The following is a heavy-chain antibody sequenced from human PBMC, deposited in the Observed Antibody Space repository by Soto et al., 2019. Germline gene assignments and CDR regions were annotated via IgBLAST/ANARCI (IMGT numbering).Heavy chain of an antibody. D-gene: IGHD6-13*01. J-gene: IGHJ4*02. CDR2: IYYSGST. V-gene: IGHV4-31*03. Sequence: SETLSLTCTVSGGSISSGGYYWSWIRQHPGKGLEWIGYIYYSGSTYYNPSLKSRVTISVDTSKNQFSLKLSSVTAADTAVYYCARFAAAAGSFDYWGQGTLVTVSS. CDR3: ARFAAAAGSFDY. CDR1: GGSISSGGYY.